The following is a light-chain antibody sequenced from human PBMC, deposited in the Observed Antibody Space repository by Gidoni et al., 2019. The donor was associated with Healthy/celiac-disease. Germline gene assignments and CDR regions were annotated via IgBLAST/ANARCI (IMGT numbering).Light chain of an antibody. CDR3: YSTDSSGNHRV. CDR1: ALTKKY. CDR2: ENS. V-gene: IGLV3-10*01. J-gene: IGLJ3*02. Sequence: SYELTQTTSLSVSPGQTARTTCSGDALTKKYAYGYQQKSGQAPVLVIYENSKRPSGIPQRFSGSSSGTMATLTISGAQVEDEADYYCYSTDSSGNHRVFGGGTKLTVL.